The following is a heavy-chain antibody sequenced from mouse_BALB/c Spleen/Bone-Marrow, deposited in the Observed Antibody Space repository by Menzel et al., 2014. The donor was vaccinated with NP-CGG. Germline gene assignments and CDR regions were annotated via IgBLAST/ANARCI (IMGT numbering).Heavy chain of an antibody. CDR2: INNNDGNT. CDR1: GFTFSSYG. D-gene: IGHD4-1*01. Sequence: EVQGVESGGGLVQPGGSLKLSCAASGFTFSSYGMSWVRQTPDKRLELVATINNNDGNTYYPDSVKGRFTISRDNAKNTLYLQMSSLRSEDTALYYCARPLTGAYFDYWGQGPTLTASS. CDR3: ARPLTGAYFDY. J-gene: IGHJ2*01. V-gene: IGHV5-6-3*01.